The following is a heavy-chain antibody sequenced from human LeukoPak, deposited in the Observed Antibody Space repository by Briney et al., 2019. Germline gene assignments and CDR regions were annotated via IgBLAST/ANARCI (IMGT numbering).Heavy chain of an antibody. CDR1: GFTVFSNY. CDR3: ARERSYYYYYMDV. Sequence: GGSLRLSCAASGFTVFSNYMSWVRQAPGKGLEWVSVIYSDGTTYYADSVQGRFTISRDNSKNTVYLQMKSLRAEDAAVYFCARERSYYYYYMDVWGKGTTVTVSS. V-gene: IGHV3-53*01. D-gene: IGHD3-10*01. J-gene: IGHJ6*03. CDR2: IYSDGTT.